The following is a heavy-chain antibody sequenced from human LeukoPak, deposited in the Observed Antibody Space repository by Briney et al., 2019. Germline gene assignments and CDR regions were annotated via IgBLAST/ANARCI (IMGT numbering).Heavy chain of an antibody. J-gene: IGHJ4*02. CDR3: ALIPGYSSSWYEVDY. CDR1: GFTFSTYD. D-gene: IGHD6-13*01. CDR2: ISYDGSNT. Sequence: GGSLRLSCAASGFTFSTYDIHWVRQAPGKGLEWVAIISYDGSNTYYADSVKGRFTISRDNSKNTLYLQMNSLRAEDAAVYYCALIPGYSSSWYEVDYWGQGTLVTVSS. V-gene: IGHV3-30*03.